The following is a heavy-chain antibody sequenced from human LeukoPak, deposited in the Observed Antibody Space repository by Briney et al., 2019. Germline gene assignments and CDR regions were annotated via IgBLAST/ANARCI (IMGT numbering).Heavy chain of an antibody. D-gene: IGHD4-11*01. CDR2: ISSSNRFI. CDR1: GFTFSSYA. J-gene: IGHJ4*02. CDR3: ARDSSYTVTTYEGFDY. Sequence: GGSLRLSCAASGFTFSSYAMSWVRQAPGKGLEWVSSISSSNRFIYYADSVKGRFTISRDNAKNSLYLQMNSLRAEDTAIYYCARDSSYTVTTYEGFDYWGQGSLVTVSS. V-gene: IGHV3-21*01.